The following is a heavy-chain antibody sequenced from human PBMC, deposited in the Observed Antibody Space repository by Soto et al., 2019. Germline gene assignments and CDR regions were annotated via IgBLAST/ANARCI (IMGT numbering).Heavy chain of an antibody. CDR2: IYHSGST. V-gene: IGHV4-30-2*01. CDR3: ARVAYDSSGSIYYYGMDV. J-gene: IGHJ6*02. CDR1: GGSISSGGYS. D-gene: IGHD3-22*01. Sequence: PSETLSLTCAVSGGSISSGGYSWSWIRQPPGKGLEWIGYIYHSGSTYYNPSLKSRVTISVDRSKNQFSLKLSSVTAADTAVYYCARVAYDSSGSIYYYGMDVWGQGTTVTVS.